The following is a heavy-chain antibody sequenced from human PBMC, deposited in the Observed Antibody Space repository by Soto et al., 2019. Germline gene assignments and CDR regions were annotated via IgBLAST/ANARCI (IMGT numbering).Heavy chain of an antibody. CDR3: SHSKYSYSCFDY. CDR2: IYWDDDK. D-gene: IGHD6-6*01. J-gene: IGHJ4*02. V-gene: IGHV2-5*02. CDR1: GFSLSTDDEG. Sequence: SGPTLVNPTQTLTLTCTFSGFSLSTDDEGVGWIRQPPGKALDWLAVIYWDDDKRYSPSPKSRLTITKDTSKNQELLTMTNMGPGDTATYFCSHSKYSYSCFDYWGQGALVTVSS.